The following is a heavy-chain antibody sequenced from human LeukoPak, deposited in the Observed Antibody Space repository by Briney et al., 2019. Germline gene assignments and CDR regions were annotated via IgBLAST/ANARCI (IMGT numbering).Heavy chain of an antibody. CDR2: LSGSGGST. J-gene: IGHJ4*02. D-gene: IGHD3-3*01. CDR3: AKGTVFGVVRSGGLDY. V-gene: IGHV3-23*01. CDR1: EFAFSSYA. Sequence: GGSLRLSRAASEFAFSSYAMSWVRQAPGKGLEWVSGLSGSGGSTYYADSVKGRFTISRDNSKNTLYLQMNSLRAEDTAVYYCAKGTVFGVVRSGGLDYWGQGTLVTVSS.